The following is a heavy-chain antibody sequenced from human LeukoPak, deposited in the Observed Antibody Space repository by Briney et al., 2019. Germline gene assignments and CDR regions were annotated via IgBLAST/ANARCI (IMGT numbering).Heavy chain of an antibody. CDR2: TSSSSGTI. D-gene: IGHD4-17*01. CDR1: GFTFSIYS. CDR3: ARVLNDYGDYVIDY. J-gene: IGHJ4*02. V-gene: IGHV3-48*01. Sequence: GGSLRLSCAASGFTFSIYSMSWVRQAPGKGLEWVSYTSSSSGTIYYADPVKGRFTISRDNAKNSLYLQMNSLRAEDTAVYYCARVLNDYGDYVIDYWGQGTLVTVSS.